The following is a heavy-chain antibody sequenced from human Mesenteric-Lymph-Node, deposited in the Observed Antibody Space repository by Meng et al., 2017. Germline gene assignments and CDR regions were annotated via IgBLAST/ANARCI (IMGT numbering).Heavy chain of an antibody. Sequence: QVRLHQWGAGLLKPSGTLSLTCAVYGGSFSDYYWSWIRRPPGKGLEWIGEINHGGSTNYNPSLKSRVTISVDTSKNQLSLRLSSMTAADTAVYYCARGPTEHSFDYWGQGTLVTVSS. CDR2: INHGGST. D-gene: IGHD3-3*02. CDR3: ARGPTEHSFDY. J-gene: IGHJ4*02. CDR1: GGSFSDYY. V-gene: IGHV4-34*01.